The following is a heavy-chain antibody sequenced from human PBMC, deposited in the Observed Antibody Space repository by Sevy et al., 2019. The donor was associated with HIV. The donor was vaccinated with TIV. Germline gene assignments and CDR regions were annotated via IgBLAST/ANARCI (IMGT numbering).Heavy chain of an antibody. V-gene: IGHV3-30*02. D-gene: IGHD6-13*01. CDR2: IRHDGSAK. Sequence: GGSLRLSCTASGFTFSNFGMHWVRQVQGKGLEWVTFIRHDGSAKYYAASVKGRFTISRDDSKNTLYLQMDSLRAEDTAIYYCAKDLAGPGRRYFDYWGQGTLVTVSS. CDR3: AKDLAGPGRRYFDY. J-gene: IGHJ4*02. CDR1: GFTFSNFG.